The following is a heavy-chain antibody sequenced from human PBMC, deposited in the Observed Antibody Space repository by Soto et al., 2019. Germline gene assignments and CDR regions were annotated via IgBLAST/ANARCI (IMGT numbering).Heavy chain of an antibody. Sequence: QVQLVQSGAEVKKPGASVKVSCKASGYTFTSYGISWVRQAPGQGLEWLGWISAYNGNTNYAQKLQGRVTMTTDTSTSTAYMELRSLRSDDTAVYYCARDVVPRVYYYYGMDVWGQGTTVTVSS. CDR1: GYTFTSYG. J-gene: IGHJ6*02. CDR2: ISAYNGNT. V-gene: IGHV1-18*04. D-gene: IGHD6-6*01. CDR3: ARDVVPRVYYYYGMDV.